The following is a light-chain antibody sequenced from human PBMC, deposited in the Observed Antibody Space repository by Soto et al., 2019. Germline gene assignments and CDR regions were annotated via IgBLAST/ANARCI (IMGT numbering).Light chain of an antibody. CDR2: EVS. CDR1: SSDVGGYNY. V-gene: IGLV2-8*01. Sequence: QSALTQPPSASGSPGQSVTISCTGTSSDVGGYNYVSWYQHHSGRAPKLMIYEVSKRPSGVPDCFSGSKSGNTASLTVSGLQAEDEADYYCSSFAGSNNFVVFGGGTKLTVL. J-gene: IGLJ2*01. CDR3: SSFAGSNNFVV.